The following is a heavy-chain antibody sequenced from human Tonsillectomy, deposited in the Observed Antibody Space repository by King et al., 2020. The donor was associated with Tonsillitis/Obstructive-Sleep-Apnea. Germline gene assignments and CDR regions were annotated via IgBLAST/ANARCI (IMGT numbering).Heavy chain of an antibody. V-gene: IGHV3-23*04. CDR2: ISGSGGST. Sequence: QLVQSGGGLVQSGGSLRLSCAASGFTFSSYALSWVRQAPGRGLEWVSGISGSGGSTYYADSVKGRFTISRDNSKNTLYLQMKSLIAVDTAVYYCAKARTDKIPAAMGYWGQGPLVTVSS. D-gene: IGHD2-2*01. CDR3: AKARTDKIPAAMGY. J-gene: IGHJ4*02. CDR1: GFTFSSYA.